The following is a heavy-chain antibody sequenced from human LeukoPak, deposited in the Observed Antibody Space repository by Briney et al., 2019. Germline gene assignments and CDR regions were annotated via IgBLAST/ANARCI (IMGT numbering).Heavy chain of an antibody. CDR1: GGSISSSSYY. CDR3: ARGRYSTPAGDWFDP. CDR2: IYYSGST. V-gene: IGHV4-39*07. Sequence: SETLSLTCAVSGGSISSSSYYWGWIRQPPGKGLEWIGSIYYSGSTYYNPSLKSRVTISVDTSKNQFSLKLSSATAADTAVYYCARGRYSTPAGDWFDPWGQGTLVTVSS. D-gene: IGHD6-13*01. J-gene: IGHJ5*02.